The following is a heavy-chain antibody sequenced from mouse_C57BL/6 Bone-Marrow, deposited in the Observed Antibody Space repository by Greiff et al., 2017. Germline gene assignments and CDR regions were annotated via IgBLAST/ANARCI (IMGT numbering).Heavy chain of an antibody. CDR2: IDPAHGTT. J-gene: IGHJ2*01. Sequence: VQLQQSVAELVRPGASVKLSCTASGYNIKNSYMHWVKQRPEQGLEWIGRIDPAHGTTKYTQKFKGKATLTADTSSNTAYLQLSSLTSYDTSFYYCAGNNYGYSFDYWGQGTTLTVSS. CDR1: GYNIKNSY. D-gene: IGHD1-1*01. CDR3: AGNNYGYSFDY. V-gene: IGHV14-3*01.